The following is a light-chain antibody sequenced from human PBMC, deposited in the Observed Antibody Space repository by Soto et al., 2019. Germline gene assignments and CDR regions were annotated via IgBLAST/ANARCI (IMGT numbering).Light chain of an antibody. J-gene: IGLJ1*01. CDR1: SSNIGAGYD. Sequence: QSVLTQTPSVSGAPGQKITMSCTGSSSNIGAGYDVHWYQQVPGAAPRLLIYADNNRPSGVPDRFSASKSGTSASLAITGLQDEDEDSYYCQSYDSSLSGYVFGTGTKVTVL. CDR2: ADN. CDR3: QSYDSSLSGYV. V-gene: IGLV1-40*01.